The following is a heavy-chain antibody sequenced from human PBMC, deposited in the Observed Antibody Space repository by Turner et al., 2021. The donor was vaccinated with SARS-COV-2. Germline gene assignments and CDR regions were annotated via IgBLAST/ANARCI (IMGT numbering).Heavy chain of an antibody. CDR2: INHSGST. CDR1: GGSFSGYY. D-gene: IGHD2-15*01. V-gene: IGHV4-34*01. Sequence: QVQLQQWGAGLLKPSETLSLTCVVYGGSFSGYYWSWIRQPPGKGLEWIGEINHSGSTNYNPSLKSRVTISVDTSKNQFSLKLSSVTAADTAVYYCLRGLRGVVVAATLNWLDPWGQGTLVTVSS. J-gene: IGHJ5*02. CDR3: LRGLRGVVVAATLNWLDP.